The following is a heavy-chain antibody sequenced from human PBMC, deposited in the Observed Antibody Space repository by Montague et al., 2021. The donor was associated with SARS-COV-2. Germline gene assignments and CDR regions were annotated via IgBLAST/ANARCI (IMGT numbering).Heavy chain of an antibody. D-gene: IGHD6-13*01. V-gene: IGHV4-39*01. CDR2: IYYSGST. J-gene: IGHJ3*02. CDR3: AGSPPGIAAAGTVAAFDI. Sequence: SETLSLTCTVSGGSISSSSYYWGWIRQPPGKGLEWIGSIYYSGSTYYNPSLKSRVTISVDTSKNQFSLKLSSVTAADTVVHYCAGSPPGIAAAGTVAAFDIWGRGPMVT. CDR1: GGSISSSSYY.